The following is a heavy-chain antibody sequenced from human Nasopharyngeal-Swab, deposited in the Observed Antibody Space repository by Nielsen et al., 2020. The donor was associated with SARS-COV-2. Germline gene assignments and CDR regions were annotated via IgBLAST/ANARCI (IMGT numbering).Heavy chain of an antibody. CDR1: GFTFSSYA. J-gene: IGHJ4*02. CDR3: AKDRGVYDSSGYIRY. D-gene: IGHD3-22*01. V-gene: IGHV3-23*01. CDR2: ISGSGGST. Sequence: GESLKISCAASGFTFSSYAMSWVRQAPGKGLEWVSAISGSGGSTYYADSVKGRFTISRDNSKNTLYLQMNSLRAEDTAVYYCAKDRGVYDSSGYIRYWGQGTLVTVSS.